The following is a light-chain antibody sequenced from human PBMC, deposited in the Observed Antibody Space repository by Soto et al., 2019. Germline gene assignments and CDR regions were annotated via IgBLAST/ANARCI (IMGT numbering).Light chain of an antibody. CDR1: SSDVGSHNY. CDR2: DVT. Sequence: QSVLTQPRSVSGSPGQSVTISCTGTSSDVGSHNYVSWYQQHPGKAPKLMINDVTKRPSGVPDRFSGSKSGNTASLTISGLQAEDEADYYCCSFAGGLFVFGTGTKLTVL. CDR3: CSFAGGLFV. J-gene: IGLJ1*01. V-gene: IGLV2-11*01.